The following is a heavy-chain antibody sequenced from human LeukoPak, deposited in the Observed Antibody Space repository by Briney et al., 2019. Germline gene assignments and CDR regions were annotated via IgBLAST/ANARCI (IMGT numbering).Heavy chain of an antibody. Sequence: GGSLRLSCAASGFTFSSYGMHWVRQAPGRGLEWVAVISYDGSNKYYADSVKGRFTISRDNSKNTLYLQMNSLRAEDTAVYCCATSGSYNYFDYWGQGTLVTVSS. D-gene: IGHD1-26*01. J-gene: IGHJ4*02. CDR2: ISYDGSNK. V-gene: IGHV3-30*03. CDR3: ATSGSYNYFDY. CDR1: GFTFSSYG.